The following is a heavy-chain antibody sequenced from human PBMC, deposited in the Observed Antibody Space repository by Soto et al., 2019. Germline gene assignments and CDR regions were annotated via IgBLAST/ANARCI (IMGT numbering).Heavy chain of an antibody. CDR1: GGSISSYY. CDR3: ARKFIGYCSGGSCDYYYYYMDV. Sequence: PSETLSLTCTVSGGSISSYYWSWIRQPAGKGLEWIGYIYYSGSTNYNPSLKSRVTISVDTSKNQFSLKLSSVTAADTAVYYCARKFIGYCSGGSCDYYYYYMDVWGKGTTVTVSS. J-gene: IGHJ6*03. CDR2: IYYSGST. D-gene: IGHD2-15*01. V-gene: IGHV4-59*01.